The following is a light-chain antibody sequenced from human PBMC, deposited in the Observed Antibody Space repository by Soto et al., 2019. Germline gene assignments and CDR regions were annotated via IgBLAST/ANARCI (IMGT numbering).Light chain of an antibody. J-gene: IGLJ2*01. CDR1: SSDVGGYNS. Sequence: SALTQPASVSGSPGQSITISCTGISSDVGGYNSVSWYQQHPGKAPKLILYDVTHRPSGVSSRFSGSKSGNTASLTISGLQADDEGDYYCSSYTTSTMVFGGGTKLTVL. CDR3: SSYTTSTMV. V-gene: IGLV2-14*01. CDR2: DVT.